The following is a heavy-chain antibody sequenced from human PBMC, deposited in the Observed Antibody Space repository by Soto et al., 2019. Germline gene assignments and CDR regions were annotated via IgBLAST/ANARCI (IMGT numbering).Heavy chain of an antibody. D-gene: IGHD2-15*01. CDR1: GFTFSSSW. CDR2: VSGGGSST. J-gene: IGHJ4*02. V-gene: IGHV3-74*01. Sequence: GGSLRLSCAASGFTFSSSWMHWVRQAPGKGLVWVSRVSGGGSSTNYADSVKGRLTISRDNAKNTLYLQMNSLRAEDTAVYYCAKDLWYCSGGSCYPELDYWGQGTLVTVSS. CDR3: AKDLWYCSGGSCYPELDY.